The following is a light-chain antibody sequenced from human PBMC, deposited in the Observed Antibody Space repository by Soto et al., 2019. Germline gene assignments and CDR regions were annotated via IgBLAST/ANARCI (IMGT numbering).Light chain of an antibody. CDR1: SSDVGAYNY. Sequence: ALTQPPSASGSPGQSVTISCTGTSSDVGAYNYVSWYQQHAGKAPKLVIYEVTKRPSGVPDRFSGSKSANTASLTVSGLQAEDEADYYCSSFASSNTWVFGGGTQLTVL. CDR3: SSFASSNTWV. J-gene: IGLJ3*02. CDR2: EVT. V-gene: IGLV2-8*01.